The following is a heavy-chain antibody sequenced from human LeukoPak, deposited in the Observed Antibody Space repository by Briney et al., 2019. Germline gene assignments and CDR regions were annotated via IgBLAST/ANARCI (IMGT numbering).Heavy chain of an antibody. CDR2: VYYSGRT. J-gene: IGHJ3*02. D-gene: IGHD3-22*01. V-gene: IGHV4-59*01. CDR1: SGSLSPNY. Sequence: SETLSLTCSVFSGSLSPNYWTWIRQLPGKGLKWIGYVYYSGRTKYNPSLQSRLTISLDKSNNHFSLQLSSVTTADTAVYYCARLVVPDNSGAPDTFDMWRQATMVTVSS. CDR3: ARLVVPDNSGAPDTFDM.